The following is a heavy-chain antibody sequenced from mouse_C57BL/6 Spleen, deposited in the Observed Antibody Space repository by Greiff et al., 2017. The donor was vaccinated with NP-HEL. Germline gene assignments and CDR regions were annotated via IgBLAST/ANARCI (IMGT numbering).Heavy chain of an antibody. Sequence: VQLQQSGAELVKPGASVKMSCKASGYTFTSYWITWVKQRPGQGLEWIGDIYPGSGSTNYNEKFKSQATLTVDTSSSTAYMQLRRLTAEDSTVYDCARGLLLLDYWGQGTTLTVAS. CDR1: GYTFTSYW. V-gene: IGHV1-55*01. D-gene: IGHD1-1*01. CDR2: IYPGSGST. J-gene: IGHJ2*01. CDR3: ARGLLLLDY.